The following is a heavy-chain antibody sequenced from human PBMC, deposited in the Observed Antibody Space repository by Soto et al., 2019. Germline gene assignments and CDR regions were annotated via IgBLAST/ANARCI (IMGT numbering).Heavy chain of an antibody. CDR3: ARAYTGRLPRRADYYYAMDV. V-gene: IGHV3-13*05. J-gene: IGHJ6*02. CDR2: IGAARDP. Sequence: PGGSLRLSCAASAFTLSAYDMHWVRQVPGKGLEWVSAIGAARDPYYLGSVKGRFTISRENAKNSVYLQMNDLRAGDSAVYYCARAYTGRLPRRADYYYAMDVWGQGTTVTVSS. D-gene: IGHD2-2*02. CDR1: AFTLSAYD.